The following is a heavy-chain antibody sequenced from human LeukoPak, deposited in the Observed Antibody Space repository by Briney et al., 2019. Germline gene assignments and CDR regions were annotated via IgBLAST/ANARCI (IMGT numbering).Heavy chain of an antibody. CDR2: ISSSSSYI. CDR3: ARDAGVGSYLY. CDR1: GFALSSYS. V-gene: IGHV3-21*01. J-gene: IGHJ4*02. D-gene: IGHD1-26*01. Sequence: GGSLRLSCAASGFALSSYSMNWVRQAPGKGLEWVSSISSSSSYIYYADSVKGRFTISRDNAKNSLYLQMNSLRAEDTAVYYCARDAGVGSYLYWGQGTLVTVSS.